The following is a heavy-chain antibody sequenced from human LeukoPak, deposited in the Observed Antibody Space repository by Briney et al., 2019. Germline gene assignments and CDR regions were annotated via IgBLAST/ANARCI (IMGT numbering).Heavy chain of an antibody. V-gene: IGHV3-66*01. Sequence: LRLSRGASGFTVSTNYMSWGRQAPGEGLGWVSISYSGGNKYYADYVKGRFISSGNNHKHPMYLQMNSMTAEETAEYYGESYRYGSSFAFDIWGQGTMVTVSS. D-gene: IGHD6-6*01. J-gene: IGHJ3*02. CDR2: SYSGGNK. CDR1: GFTVSTNY. CDR3: ESYRYGSSFAFDI.